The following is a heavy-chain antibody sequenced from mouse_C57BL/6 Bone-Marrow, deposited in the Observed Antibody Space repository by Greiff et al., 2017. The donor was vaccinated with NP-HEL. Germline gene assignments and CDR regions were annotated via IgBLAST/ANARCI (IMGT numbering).Heavy chain of an antibody. CDR1: GFTFSSYT. V-gene: IGHV5-9*01. CDR2: ISGGGGNT. Sequence: EVMLVESGGGLVKPGGSLKLSCAASGFTFSSYTMSWVRRTPEKRLEWVATISGGGGNTYYPDSVKGRFTISRDNAKNTLYLQMSSLRSEDTALYYCARGLVFDYWGQGTTLTVSS. D-gene: IGHD3-3*01. J-gene: IGHJ2*01. CDR3: ARGLVFDY.